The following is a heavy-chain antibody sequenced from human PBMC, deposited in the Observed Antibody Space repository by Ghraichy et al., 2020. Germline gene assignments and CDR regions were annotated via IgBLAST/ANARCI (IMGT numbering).Heavy chain of an antibody. J-gene: IGHJ4*02. CDR2: ISWDGGST. CDR3: AKVYSSSEDYFDY. V-gene: IGHV3-43D*04. D-gene: IGHD6-6*01. CDR1: GFTFDDYA. Sequence: GESLNISCAASGFTFDDYAMHWVRQAPGKGLEWVSLISWDGGSTYYADSVKGRFTISRDNSKNSLYLQMNSLRAEDTALYYCAKVYSSSEDYFDYWGQGTLVTVSS.